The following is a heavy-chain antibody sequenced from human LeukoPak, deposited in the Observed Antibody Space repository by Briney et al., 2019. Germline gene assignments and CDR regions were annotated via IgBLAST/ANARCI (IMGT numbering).Heavy chain of an antibody. J-gene: IGHJ4*02. CDR3: ASSDDYVWGSYRGSFDY. CDR2: IYYSGST. CDR1: GGSISSSSYY. V-gene: IGHV4-39*01. Sequence: KTSETLSLTCTVSGGSISSSSYYWGWIRQPPGKGLEWIGSIYYSGSTYYNPSLKSRITISVDTSKNRFSLKLSSVTAADTAVYYCASSDDYVWGSYRGSFDYWGQGTLVTVSS. D-gene: IGHD3-16*02.